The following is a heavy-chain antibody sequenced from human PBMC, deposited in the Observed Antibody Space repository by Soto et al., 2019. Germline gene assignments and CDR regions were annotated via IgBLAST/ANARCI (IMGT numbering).Heavy chain of an antibody. CDR2: ISYDGSNK. CDR1: GFTFSSYA. V-gene: IGHV3-30-3*01. D-gene: IGHD6-13*01. Sequence: GESLKISCAASGFTFSSYAMHWVRQAPGKGLEWVAVISYDGSNKYYADSVKGRFTISRDNSKNTLYLQMNSLRAEDTAVYYCARDLGSSSWYVGGFDYWGQGTLVTVSS. J-gene: IGHJ4*02. CDR3: ARDLGSSSWYVGGFDY.